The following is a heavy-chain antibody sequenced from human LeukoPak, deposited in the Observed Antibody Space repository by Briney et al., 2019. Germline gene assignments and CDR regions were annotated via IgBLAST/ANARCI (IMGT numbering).Heavy chain of an antibody. CDR1: GGSISSYY. CDR3: ARQRYFDWTHDTFDI. D-gene: IGHD3-9*01. CDR2: IYISGST. Sequence: SETLSLTCTVSGGSISSYYWSWIRQPAGKGLEWIGRIYISGSTNYNPSLKSRVTMSVDTSKNQFSLKLSSVTAADTAVYYCARQRYFDWTHDTFDIWGQGTMVTVSS. V-gene: IGHV4-4*07. J-gene: IGHJ3*02.